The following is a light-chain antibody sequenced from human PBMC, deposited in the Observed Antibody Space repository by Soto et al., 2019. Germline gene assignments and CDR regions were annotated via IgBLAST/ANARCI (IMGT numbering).Light chain of an antibody. V-gene: IGKV1-33*01. J-gene: IGKJ3*01. Sequence: DIQMTQSPSSLSASVGDRVTITCQASQDITSYLNWYQHQPGKAPKLLIYDASILEAGVPPGFSGSGSGTDFTLTISSLQPEEDATYYCQHCDYLPIFGPATTVDFK. CDR1: QDITSY. CDR3: QHCDYLPI. CDR2: DAS.